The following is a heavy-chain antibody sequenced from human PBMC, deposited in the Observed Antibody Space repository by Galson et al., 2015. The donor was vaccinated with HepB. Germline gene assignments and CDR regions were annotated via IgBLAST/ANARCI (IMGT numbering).Heavy chain of an antibody. CDR3: ARQKKYSSAWYEAHYNYNMDV. Sequence: LSLTCTVSGSSISDSSYYWGWIRQPPGKGLEWIGTAYYVANTYYNPSLRSRVSISVDRPRNQFSLRLTSVTAADTGVYYCARQKKYSSAWYEAHYNYNMDVWGQGTTVTVSS. J-gene: IGHJ6*02. V-gene: IGHV4-39*01. D-gene: IGHD6-19*01. CDR1: GSSISDSSYY. CDR2: AYYVANT.